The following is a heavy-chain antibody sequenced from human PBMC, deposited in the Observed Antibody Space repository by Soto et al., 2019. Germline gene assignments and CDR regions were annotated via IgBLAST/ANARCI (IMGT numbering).Heavy chain of an antibody. D-gene: IGHD3-3*01. CDR2: IYHSGST. J-gene: IGHJ6*02. Sequence: SETLSLTCAVSGGSISSSNWWSWVRQPPGKGLEWIGEIYHSGSTNYNPSLKSRVTISVDKSKNQFSLKLSSVTAADTAVYYCARFLEWLFDVPFGMDVWGQGTTVTVSS. CDR1: GGSISSSNW. CDR3: ARFLEWLFDVPFGMDV. V-gene: IGHV4-4*02.